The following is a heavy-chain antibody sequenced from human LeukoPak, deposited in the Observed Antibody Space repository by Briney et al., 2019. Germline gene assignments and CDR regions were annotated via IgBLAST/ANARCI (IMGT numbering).Heavy chain of an antibody. J-gene: IGHJ6*02. Sequence: PSETLSLTCSASIGSISSSKWWSWVRQSPVKGLEWIGEIYLYGTTNYNPSFTSRVTMSVDRSRNQFSLKLTSVTAADTAVNYCARQKWEQQGRDYYFNGLDVWGPGTTVIVSS. CDR1: IGSISSSKW. D-gene: IGHD1/OR15-1a*01. CDR2: IYLYGTT. CDR3: ARQKWEQQGRDYYFNGLDV. V-gene: IGHV4-4*02.